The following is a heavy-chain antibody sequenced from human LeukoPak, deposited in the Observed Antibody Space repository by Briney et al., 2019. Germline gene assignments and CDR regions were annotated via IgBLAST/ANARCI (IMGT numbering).Heavy chain of an antibody. D-gene: IGHD2-2*01. J-gene: IGHJ5*02. V-gene: IGHV4-4*07. Sequence: SETLSLTCTVSGVSISSYYWSWIRQPAGKGLEWIGRIHTSGSTNYNPSLKGRVTISVDTSKNQFSLKLSSVTAADTAVYYCARDRIIPAAISGPWFDPWGQGTLVTVSS. CDR2: IHTSGST. CDR3: ARDRIIPAAISGPWFDP. CDR1: GVSISSYY.